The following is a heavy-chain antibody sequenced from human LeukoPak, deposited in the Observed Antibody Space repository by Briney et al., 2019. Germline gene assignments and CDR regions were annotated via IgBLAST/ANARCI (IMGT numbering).Heavy chain of an antibody. J-gene: IGHJ5*02. D-gene: IGHD3-22*01. CDR1: GFTVSSYA. CDR2: VSGSGDST. Sequence: GGSLRLSCAASGFTVSSYAMSWVRQAPGKGLEWVSAVSGSGDSTYYADSVKGRFTISRDNSKNTLYLQMNSLRAEDTAVYYCARQTGHYDSSGYPNGWFDPWGQGTLVTVSS. V-gene: IGHV3-23*01. CDR3: ARQTGHYDSSGYPNGWFDP.